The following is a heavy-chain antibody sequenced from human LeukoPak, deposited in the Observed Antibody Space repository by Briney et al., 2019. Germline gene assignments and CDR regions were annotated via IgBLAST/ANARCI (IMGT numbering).Heavy chain of an antibody. CDR3: ARDREASDDFNWFDP. CDR1: GFTFSTYS. CDR2: LSKSSTYV. J-gene: IGHJ5*02. V-gene: IGHV3-21*01. Sequence: RTGGFLRLSCAASGFTFSTYSMSWVSQAPGKGLEWVSSLSKSSTYVYYAASVKGRFTISRDNAKNSLFLEMNSLRAEDTAVYYCARDREASDDFNWFDPWGQGTLVTVSS. D-gene: IGHD3/OR15-3a*01.